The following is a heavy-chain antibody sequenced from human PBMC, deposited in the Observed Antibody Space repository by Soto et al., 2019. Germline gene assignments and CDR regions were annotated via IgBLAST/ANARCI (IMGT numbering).Heavy chain of an antibody. Sequence: ASVKVSFKASGYSFTGLDINWVRQTTGQGLEWMGWMEPSSGRTGYAQKFQGRVTMTRDTSINTAYMELSSLTSDDTAFYYCARGVTAGVDYWGQGTLVTVSS. V-gene: IGHV1-8*01. CDR3: ARGVTAGVDY. CDR2: MEPSSGRT. D-gene: IGHD1-26*01. CDR1: GYSFTGLD. J-gene: IGHJ4*02.